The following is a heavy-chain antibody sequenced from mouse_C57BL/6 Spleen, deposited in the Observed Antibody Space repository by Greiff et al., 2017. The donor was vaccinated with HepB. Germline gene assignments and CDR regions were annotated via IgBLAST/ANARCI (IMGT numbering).Heavy chain of an antibody. D-gene: IGHD2-2*01. J-gene: IGHJ2*01. CDR1: GYTFTSYW. CDR2: IHPNSGST. Sequence: QVQLQQPGAELVKPGASVKLSCKASGYTFTSYWMHWVKQRPGQGLEWIGMIHPNSGSTNYNEKFKSKATLTVDKSSSTAYMQLSSLTSEDSAVYYCARRPSMVTTGGDFDYWGQGTTLTVSS. V-gene: IGHV1-64*01. CDR3: ARRPSMVTTGGDFDY.